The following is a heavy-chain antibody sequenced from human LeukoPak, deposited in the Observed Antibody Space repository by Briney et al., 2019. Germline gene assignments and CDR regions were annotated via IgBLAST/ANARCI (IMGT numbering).Heavy chain of an antibody. CDR2: IYYSGST. J-gene: IGHJ4*02. CDR1: GGSISSYY. D-gene: IGHD3-22*01. Sequence: PSETLSLTCTVSGGSISSYYWSWIRQPPGKGLEWIGYIYYSGSTNYNPSLKSRVTISVDTSKNQFSLKLRSVTAADTAVYYCARLWDYYDSSGYSGLFDYWGQGTLVTVSS. CDR3: ARLWDYYDSSGYSGLFDY. V-gene: IGHV4-59*08.